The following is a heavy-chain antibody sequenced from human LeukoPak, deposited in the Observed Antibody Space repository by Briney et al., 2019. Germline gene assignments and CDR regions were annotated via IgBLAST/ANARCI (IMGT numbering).Heavy chain of an antibody. CDR1: GFTFSSYA. V-gene: IGHV3-30-3*01. J-gene: IGHJ6*02. CDR3: ARDYMSGYYYYGMDV. D-gene: IGHD3-3*01. Sequence: PGGSLRLSCAASGFTFSSYAMHWVRQAPGKGLEWVAVISYGGSNKYYADSVKGRFTISRDNSKNTLYLQMNSLRAEDTAVYYCARDYMSGYYYYGMDVWGQGTTVTVSS. CDR2: ISYGGSNK.